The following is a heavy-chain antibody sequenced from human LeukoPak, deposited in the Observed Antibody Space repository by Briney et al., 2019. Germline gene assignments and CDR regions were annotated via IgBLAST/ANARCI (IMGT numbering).Heavy chain of an antibody. J-gene: IGHJ4*02. CDR2: IYWDDDK. V-gene: IGHV2-5*08. D-gene: IGHD3-22*01. CDR3: AHDYYYYDSSGYYYGGNFDY. CDR1: GGSISSYYW. Sequence: TLSLTCTVSGGSISSYYWSWIRQPPGKALEWLALIYWDDDKRYSPSLKSRLTITKDTSKNQVVLTMTNMDPVDTATYYCAHDYYYYDSSGYYYGGNFDYWGQGTLVTVSS.